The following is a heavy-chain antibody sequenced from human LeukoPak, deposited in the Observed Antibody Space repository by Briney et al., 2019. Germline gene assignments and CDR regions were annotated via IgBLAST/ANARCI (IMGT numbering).Heavy chain of an antibody. J-gene: IGHJ4*02. D-gene: IGHD6-13*01. V-gene: IGHV3-7*05. CDR2: IKQDGSKT. CDR3: ARISIAAAGDFDY. CDR1: GFTFSRYW. Sequence: GGSLRLSCVASGFTFSRYWMSWVRQAPGKGLEWVANIKQDGSKTYYVDSVKGRFTISRDNAKNSVYLQMNSLRAEDTAVYYCARISIAAAGDFDYWGQGTLVTVSS.